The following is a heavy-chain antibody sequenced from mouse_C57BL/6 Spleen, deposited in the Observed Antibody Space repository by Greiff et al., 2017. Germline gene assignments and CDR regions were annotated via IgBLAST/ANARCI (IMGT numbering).Heavy chain of an antibody. V-gene: IGHV2-5*01. CDR2: IWRGGST. CDR1: GFSLTSYG. J-gene: IGHJ4*01. Sequence: QVQLQQSGPGLVQPSQSLSITCTVSGFSLTSYGVHWVRQSPGKGLEWLGVIWRGGSTDYNAAFMSRLSITKDNSKSQVFFKMNSLQADDTDIYYCAKNGDGNYYAMDYWGQGTSVTVSS. CDR3: AKNGDGNYYAMDY. D-gene: IGHD3-3*01.